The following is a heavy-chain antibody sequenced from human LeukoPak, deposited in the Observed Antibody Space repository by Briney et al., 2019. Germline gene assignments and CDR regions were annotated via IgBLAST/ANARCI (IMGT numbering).Heavy chain of an antibody. CDR3: ASEGTTFSSFDY. D-gene: IGHD1-1*01. Sequence: SQTLSLTCTVSGGSISSGSYYWSWIRQPTGKGLEWIGRIYTSGSTNYNPSLKSRVTISVDTSKNQFSLKLNSVIATDTAVYYCASEGTTFSSFDYWGQGTLVTVSS. V-gene: IGHV4-61*02. CDR2: IYTSGST. J-gene: IGHJ4*02. CDR1: GGSISSGSYY.